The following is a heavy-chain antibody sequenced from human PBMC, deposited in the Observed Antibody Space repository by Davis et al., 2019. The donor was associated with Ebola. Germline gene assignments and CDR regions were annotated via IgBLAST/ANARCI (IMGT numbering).Heavy chain of an antibody. J-gene: IGHJ4*02. CDR3: AKEYGSTGSSFQSYFDF. V-gene: IGHV3-21*01. CDR1: GFTFSRYS. CDR2: ISSSSDHI. D-gene: IGHD1-26*01. Sequence: GESLKISCEASGFTFSRYSMNWVHQAPGKGLDWVSSISSSSDHIHYADSLKGRFTISRDDAKNLLFLQMNSLRDEDTAVYYCAKEYGSTGSSFQSYFDFWGQGTLVTVSS.